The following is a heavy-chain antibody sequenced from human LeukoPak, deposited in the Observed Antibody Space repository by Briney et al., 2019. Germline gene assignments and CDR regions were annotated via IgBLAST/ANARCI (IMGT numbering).Heavy chain of an antibody. V-gene: IGHV4-4*07. D-gene: IGHD3-22*01. CDR2: IYTSGST. CDR1: GGSISSYY. CDR3: AGDTDYYDSSGYYYAGYYYGMDV. Sequence: PSETLSLTCTVSGGSISSYYWSWIRQPAGKGLEWIGRIYTSGSTNYNPSLKSRVTMSVDTSKNQFSLKLSSVTAADTPVYYCAGDTDYYDSSGYYYAGYYYGMDVWGQGTTVTVSS. J-gene: IGHJ6*02.